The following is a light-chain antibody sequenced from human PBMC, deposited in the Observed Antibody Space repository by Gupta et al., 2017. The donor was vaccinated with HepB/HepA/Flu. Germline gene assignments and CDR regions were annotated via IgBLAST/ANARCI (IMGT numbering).Light chain of an antibody. CDR1: QDISNY. Sequence: DIPLTPSPSSLSASVGDRVTITCQASQDISNYLNWYQQKPGKAPKLLIYDASNLETGVPSRFSGSGSGTDFTFTISSLQPEDIATYYCQQYDNLLITFGGGTKVEIK. J-gene: IGKJ4*01. CDR2: DAS. CDR3: QQYDNLLIT. V-gene: IGKV1-33*01.